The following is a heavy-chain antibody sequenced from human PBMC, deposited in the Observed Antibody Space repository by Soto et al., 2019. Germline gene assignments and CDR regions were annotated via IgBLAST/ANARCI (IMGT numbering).Heavy chain of an antibody. V-gene: IGHV3-66*01. Sequence: GGSLRLSCAASGFTVSSNYMSWVRQAPGKGLEWVSVIYSGGSTYYADSVKGRFTISRDNSKNTLYLQMNSLRAEDTAVYYCARDKYYGSHFDYWVQGTLVTVSS. D-gene: IGHD3-10*01. CDR3: ARDKYYGSHFDY. CDR1: GFTVSSNY. CDR2: IYSGGST. J-gene: IGHJ4*02.